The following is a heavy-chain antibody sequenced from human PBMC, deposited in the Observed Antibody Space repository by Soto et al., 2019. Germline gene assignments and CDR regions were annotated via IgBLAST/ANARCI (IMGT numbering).Heavy chain of an antibody. D-gene: IGHD3-22*01. J-gene: IGHJ4*02. CDR3: ARDLGYYYDSSGDCDY. V-gene: IGHV3-30-3*01. Sequence: GGSLRLSCAASGFTFSSYAMHWVRQAPGKGLEWVAVISYDGSNKYYADSVKGRFTISRDNSKNTLYLQMNSLRAEDTAVYYCARDLGYYYDSSGDCDYWGQGTLVTVSS. CDR1: GFTFSSYA. CDR2: ISYDGSNK.